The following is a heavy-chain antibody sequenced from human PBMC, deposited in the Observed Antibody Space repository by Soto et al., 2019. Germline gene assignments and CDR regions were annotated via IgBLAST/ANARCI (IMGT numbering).Heavy chain of an antibody. CDR3: ARYYCSSTSCLLYYYYGMDV. V-gene: IGHV1-69*01. CDR2: IIPIFGTA. CDR1: GGTFSSYA. D-gene: IGHD2-2*01. Sequence: QVQLVQSGAEVKKPGSSVKVSCKASGGTFSSYAISWVRQAPGQGLEWMGGIIPIFGTANYAQKFQGRVTITADESTRTAYMELSSLRSEDTAVYYCARYYCSSTSCLLYYYYGMDVWGQGTTVTVSS. J-gene: IGHJ6*02.